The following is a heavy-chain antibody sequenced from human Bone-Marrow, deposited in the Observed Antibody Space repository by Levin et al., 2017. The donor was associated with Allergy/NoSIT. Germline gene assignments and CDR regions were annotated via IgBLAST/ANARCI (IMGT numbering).Heavy chain of an antibody. J-gene: IGHJ4*02. CDR2: ISGSGSNI. CDR1: GFIFRDYY. V-gene: IGHV3-11*01. D-gene: IGHD2-15*01. Sequence: GESLKISCAASGFIFRDYYMSWIRQAPGKSLEWVSYISGSGSNINYADSVKGRFTISRDNTKSSLFLEMNNLRVEDTAVYYCARDSGGHYSFDYWGQGTLLTVSS. CDR3: ARDSGGHYSFDY.